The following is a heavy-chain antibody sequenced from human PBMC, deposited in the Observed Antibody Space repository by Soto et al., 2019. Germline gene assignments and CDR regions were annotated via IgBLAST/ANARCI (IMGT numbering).Heavy chain of an antibody. CDR3: ARGRARRRKFDP. CDR2: INHSGST. V-gene: IGHV4-34*01. CDR1: GGSFSGYY. J-gene: IGHJ5*02. Sequence: QVQLQQWGAGLLKPSETLSLTCAVYGGSFSGYYWSWIRQPPGKGLEWIGEINHSGSTNYNPSLKSRVTISVDTSKNQFSLKLSSVTAADTAVYYCARGRARRRKFDPWGQGTLVTVSS.